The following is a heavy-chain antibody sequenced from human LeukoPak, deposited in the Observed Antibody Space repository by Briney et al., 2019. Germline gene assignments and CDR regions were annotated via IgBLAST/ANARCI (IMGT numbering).Heavy chain of an antibody. CDR3: ARVASSILGYASFDF. D-gene: IGHD2-2*01. V-gene: IGHV4-38-2*01. CDR1: GDSIRNANY. J-gene: IGHJ4*02. CDR2: MHHGGST. Sequence: PSETLFLTCGVSGDSIRNANYWGWIRQPPGQGLEWIAGMHHGGSTFYNPSLQSRVTISMYTSKNQFSLNLNYVTAADTAVYYCARVASSILGYASFDFWGQGTLVTVSS.